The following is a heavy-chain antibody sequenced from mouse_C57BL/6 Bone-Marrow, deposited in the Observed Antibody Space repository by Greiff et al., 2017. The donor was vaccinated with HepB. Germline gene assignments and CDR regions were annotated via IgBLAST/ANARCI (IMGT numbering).Heavy chain of an antibody. CDR1: GFNIKDDY. V-gene: IGHV14-4*01. D-gene: IGHD2-3*01. J-gene: IGHJ3*01. CDR3: TTRVNGYSWLAY. CDR2: IDPENGDT. Sequence: EVQLQQSGAELVRPGASVKLSCTASGFNIKDDYMHWVKQRPEQGREWIGWIDPENGDTEYASKFQGKATITADTSSNTAYLQLSSLTSEDTAVYYCTTRVNGYSWLAYWGQGTLVTVSA.